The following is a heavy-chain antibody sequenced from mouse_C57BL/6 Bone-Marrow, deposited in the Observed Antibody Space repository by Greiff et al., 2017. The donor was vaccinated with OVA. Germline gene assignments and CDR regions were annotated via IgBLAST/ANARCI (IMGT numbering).Heavy chain of an antibody. Sequence: QVQLQQSGAELVRPGASVTLSCKASGYTFTDYEMHWVKQTPVHGLEWIGAIDPETGGTAYNQKFKGKAILTADKSSSTAYMELRSLTSEESAVYYSTRGHWGFDYWGQGTTLTVSS. D-gene: IGHD4-1*01. CDR2: IDPETGGT. J-gene: IGHJ2*01. V-gene: IGHV1-15*01. CDR3: TRGHWGFDY. CDR1: GYTFTDYE.